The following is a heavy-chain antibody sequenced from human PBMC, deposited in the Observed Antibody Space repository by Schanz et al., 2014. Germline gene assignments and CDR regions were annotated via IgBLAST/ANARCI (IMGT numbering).Heavy chain of an antibody. D-gene: IGHD1-1*01. V-gene: IGHV3-48*01. CDR3: ARDRRNADLDY. J-gene: IGHJ4*01. Sequence: EVPLLESGGGLVQPGGSLRLSCAASGFTFSSYAMSWVRQAPGKGLEWVSYVSRSTPDIYYADSVKGRFTMSRDNAKNSVFLQMNSLRADDTAVYYCARDRRNADLDYWGHGTLVNVSS. CDR1: GFTFSSYA. CDR2: VSRSTPDI.